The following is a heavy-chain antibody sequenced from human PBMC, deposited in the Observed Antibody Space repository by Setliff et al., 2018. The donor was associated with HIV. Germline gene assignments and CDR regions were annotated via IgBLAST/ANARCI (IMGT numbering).Heavy chain of an antibody. CDR3: ARATYYYDSYFDY. CDR1: GGSISSGGYY. Sequence: SETLSLTCTVSGGSISSGGYYWSWIRQPPGKGLEWIGNIYTSGSTNYNPSLKSRVTISVDTSKNQFSLKLSSVTAADTAVYYCARATYYYDSYFDYWGQGTLVTVSS. CDR2: IYTSGST. J-gene: IGHJ4*02. V-gene: IGHV4-61*08. D-gene: IGHD3-22*01.